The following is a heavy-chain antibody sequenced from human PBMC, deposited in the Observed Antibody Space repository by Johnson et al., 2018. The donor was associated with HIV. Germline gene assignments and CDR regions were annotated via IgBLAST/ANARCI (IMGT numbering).Heavy chain of an antibody. CDR1: GFTFSSYA. V-gene: IGHV3-30-3*01. D-gene: IGHD3-10*01. CDR3: ARTRHYYEAFDI. Sequence: QVQLVESGGGVVQPGRSLRLSCAASGFTFSSYAMHWVRQAPGKGLEWVAVISYDGSNEYYADSVKGRFTSSRDNSKNTLYLQMNSRIAEDTAVYYCARTRHYYEAFDIWGQGTMVTVSS. J-gene: IGHJ3*02. CDR2: ISYDGSNE.